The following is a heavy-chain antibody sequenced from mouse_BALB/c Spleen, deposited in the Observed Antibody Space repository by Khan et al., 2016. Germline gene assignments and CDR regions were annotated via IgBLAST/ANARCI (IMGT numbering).Heavy chain of an antibody. CDR3: AGYDYAMDY. V-gene: IGHV1S136*01. Sequence: VQLQQSGPELVKPGASVKLSCKASGYTFTSYVMHWVKQKPGQGLEWIGIINPYNDGTKYNEKFKGKATLTSDKSSSTAYMELSSLTSEDSAVYSGAGYDYAMDYWGQGTSVTVSS. J-gene: IGHJ4*01. CDR1: GYTFTSYV. D-gene: IGHD2-14*01. CDR2: INPYNDGT.